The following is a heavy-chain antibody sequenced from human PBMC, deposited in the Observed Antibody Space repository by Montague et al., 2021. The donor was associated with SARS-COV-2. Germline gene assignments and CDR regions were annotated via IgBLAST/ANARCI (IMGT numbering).Heavy chain of an antibody. Sequence: SETLSLTCDVSGVSINNNNYYWGWIRQPPGKGLEWIGTIYYSGSTYYNPSLKSRVTISVDTSKNQFSLRVRSVTAADTAVYYCARHLFFFSDSGTLGYFDYWGHGTLVAVSS. CDR3: ARHLFFFSDSGTLGYFDY. D-gene: IGHD3-10*01. CDR2: IYYSGST. J-gene: IGHJ4*01. V-gene: IGHV4-39*01. CDR1: GVSINNNNYY.